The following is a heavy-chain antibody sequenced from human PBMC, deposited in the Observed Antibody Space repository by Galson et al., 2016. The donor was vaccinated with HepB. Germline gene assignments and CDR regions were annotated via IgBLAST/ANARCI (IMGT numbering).Heavy chain of an antibody. Sequence: SLRLSCAASGFTFSTHWMTWVRQAPGKGLEWVAHINEDGSQETYVDSVKGRFTISRDNAKNSLYLQMNSLRAEDTAVYYCARPRWGSVINDYWGQGTLVPVSS. D-gene: IGHD3-10*01. J-gene: IGHJ4*02. V-gene: IGHV3-7*03. CDR2: INEDGSQE. CDR1: GFTFSTHW. CDR3: ARPRWGSVINDY.